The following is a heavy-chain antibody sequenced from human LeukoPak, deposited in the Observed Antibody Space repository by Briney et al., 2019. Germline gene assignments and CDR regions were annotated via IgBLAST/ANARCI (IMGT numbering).Heavy chain of an antibody. J-gene: IGHJ4*02. CDR1: GGSFSGYY. V-gene: IGHV4-34*01. D-gene: IGHD3-16*01. Sequence: SSETLSLTCAVYGGSFSGYYWSWIRQPPGKGLEWIGEINHSGSTNYNPSLKSRVTISVDTSKNQFSLKLSSVTAADTAVYHCARPPARGTYDFDYWGQGTLVTVSS. CDR3: ARPPARGTYDFDY. CDR2: INHSGST.